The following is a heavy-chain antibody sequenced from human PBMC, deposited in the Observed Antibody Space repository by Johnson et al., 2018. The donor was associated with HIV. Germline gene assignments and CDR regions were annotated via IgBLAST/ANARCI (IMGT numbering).Heavy chain of an antibody. CDR3: ARVEWELDAFDI. Sequence: VQLVESGGGLVKPGGSLRLSCAASGFTFSDYYMHWIRQAPGKGLEWVSYISSSGSTTYYADSLKGRFTVSRDNAKNSLSLQMNSLRAEDTAVYYCARVEWELDAFDIWGQGTMVTVSS. CDR2: ISSSGSTT. J-gene: IGHJ3*02. V-gene: IGHV3-11*04. CDR1: GFTFSDYY. D-gene: IGHD1-26*01.